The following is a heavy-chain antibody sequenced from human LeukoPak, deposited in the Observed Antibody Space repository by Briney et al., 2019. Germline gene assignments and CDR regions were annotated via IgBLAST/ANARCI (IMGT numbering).Heavy chain of an antibody. CDR1: GYTFTSYG. D-gene: IGHD2-15*01. Sequence: GASVKVSCKASGYTFTSYGISWVRQAPGQGLEWMGWISAYNGNTNYAQKLQGRVTMTTDTSTSTAYMELRSLRSDDTAVYYCARDLSPNSRPRSFSLVVVVAATEEGMDVWGQGTTVTVSS. V-gene: IGHV1-18*01. CDR2: ISAYNGNT. CDR3: ARDLSPNSRPRSFSLVVVVAATEEGMDV. J-gene: IGHJ6*02.